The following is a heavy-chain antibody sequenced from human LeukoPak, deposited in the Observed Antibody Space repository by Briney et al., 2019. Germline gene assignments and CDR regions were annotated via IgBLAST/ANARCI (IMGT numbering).Heavy chain of an antibody. D-gene: IGHD4-11*01. CDR2: IYYSGST. CDR1: GGSISSSSYY. J-gene: IGHJ4*02. CDR3: ARRVRYSSLDY. Sequence: SETLSLTCTVSGGSISSSSYYWGWIRQPPGKGLEWIGSIYYSGSTYYNPSLKSRVTISVDTSKNQFSLKLSSVTAADTAMYYCARRVRYSSLDYWGQGTLVTVSS. V-gene: IGHV4-39*01.